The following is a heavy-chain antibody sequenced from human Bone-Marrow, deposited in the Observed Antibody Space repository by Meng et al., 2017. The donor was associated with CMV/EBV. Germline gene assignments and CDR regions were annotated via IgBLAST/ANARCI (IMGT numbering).Heavy chain of an antibody. D-gene: IGHD3-10*01. CDR2: IRYDGSNK. Sequence: GGSLRLSCAASEFTFSSYAMHWVRQAPGKGLEWVAYIRYDGSNKYHADSVKGRFIISRDNFKNTLFLQMNSLRAEDTAVYYCAKDYGRYSYAFDIWGQGTMVTVSS. V-gene: IGHV3-30*02. CDR3: AKDYGRYSYAFDI. J-gene: IGHJ3*02. CDR1: EFTFSSYA.